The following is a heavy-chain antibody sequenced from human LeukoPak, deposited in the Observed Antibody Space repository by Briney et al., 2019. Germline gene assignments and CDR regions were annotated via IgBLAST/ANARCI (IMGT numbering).Heavy chain of an antibody. CDR2: IFSDGSNQ. J-gene: IGHJ4*02. V-gene: IGHV3-30*18. CDR3: AKEQGSLVPTYFFDS. D-gene: IGHD4/OR15-4a*01. CDR1: GFTFSTYG. Sequence: GGSLRLSCAASGFTFSTYGMHWVRQAPGKGLEWVAVIFSDGSNQYYADSVKGRFTISRDNSKNTLYLQMNNLRTEDTAVYYCAKEQGSLVPTYFFDSWGQGTLVTVSS.